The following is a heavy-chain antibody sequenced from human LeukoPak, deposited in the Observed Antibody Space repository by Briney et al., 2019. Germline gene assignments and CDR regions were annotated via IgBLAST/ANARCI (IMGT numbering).Heavy chain of an antibody. Sequence: SETLSLTCTVSGYSISSGFYWGWIWQPPGKGLEWIGSIYHSGSTYYTQSLKSRVTISVDTSKSQFSLKLSSVTAADTAVYYCARGGSSSGWYWLIGDFDYWGQGTLVTVSS. CDR2: IYHSGST. CDR1: GYSISSGFY. J-gene: IGHJ4*02. V-gene: IGHV4-38-2*02. D-gene: IGHD6-19*01. CDR3: ARGGSSSGWYWLIGDFDY.